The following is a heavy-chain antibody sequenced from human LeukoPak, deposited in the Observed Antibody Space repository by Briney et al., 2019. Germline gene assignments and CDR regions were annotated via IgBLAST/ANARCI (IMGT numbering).Heavy chain of an antibody. V-gene: IGHV1-18*01. CDR3: ARASMERYCSSTSCSGYYYYMDV. CDR1: GYTFTSYG. D-gene: IGHD2-2*01. J-gene: IGHJ6*03. Sequence: ASVKVSCKASGYTFTSYGISWVRQAPGQGLEWMGWISAYNGNTNYAQKLQGRVTMTTDTSTSTAYMELRSLRSDDTAVYYCARASMERYCSSTSCSGYYYYMDVWGKGTTVTVSS. CDR2: ISAYNGNT.